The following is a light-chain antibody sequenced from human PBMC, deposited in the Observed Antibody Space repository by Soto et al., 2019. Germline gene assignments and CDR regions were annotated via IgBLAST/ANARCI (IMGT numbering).Light chain of an antibody. CDR1: SSDIGDYNY. CDR2: EVS. J-gene: IGLJ1*01. V-gene: IGLV2-14*01. CDR3: NSYTSSSTYVFGTYV. Sequence: QSSLTQPASVSGSPGQSITISCTGTSSDIGDYNYVSWYQQRPGKAPKLMIYEVSNRPSGVSNRFSGSKSGNTASLTISGLQAEDEADYYCNSYTSSSTYVFGTYVFGAGTKVTV.